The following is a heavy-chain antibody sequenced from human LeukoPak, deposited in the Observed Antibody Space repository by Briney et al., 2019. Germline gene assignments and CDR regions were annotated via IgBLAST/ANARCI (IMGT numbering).Heavy chain of an antibody. D-gene: IGHD3-22*01. Sequence: ASVKLSCKSSGYTFTICDHNWVRQDTGQGLEWMGWMNPNSGNTGYTEKFQGRLPINRNTYIRTAYMELSSQRSEDTDVYYCARDPVGGDYDSSGYYYLFGWFDPWGQGTLVTVSS. CDR3: ARDPVGGDYDSSGYYYLFGWFDP. J-gene: IGHJ5*02. V-gene: IGHV1-8*03. CDR2: MNPNSGNT. CDR1: GYTFTICD.